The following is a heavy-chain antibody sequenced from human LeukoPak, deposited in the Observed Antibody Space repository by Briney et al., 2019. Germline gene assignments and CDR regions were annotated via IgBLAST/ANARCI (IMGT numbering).Heavy chain of an antibody. CDR1: GFTFSSYW. J-gene: IGHJ4*02. CDR3: ARGAGVSSSWSPFDY. V-gene: IGHV3-7*01. D-gene: IGHD6-13*01. CDR2: IKQDGSEK. Sequence: GGSLRLSCAASGFTFSSYWMSWVRQAPGKGLEWVANIKQDGSEKYYVDSVKGRFTVSRDNAKNSLYLQMNSLRAEDTAVYYCARGAGVSSSWSPFDYWGQGTLVTVSS.